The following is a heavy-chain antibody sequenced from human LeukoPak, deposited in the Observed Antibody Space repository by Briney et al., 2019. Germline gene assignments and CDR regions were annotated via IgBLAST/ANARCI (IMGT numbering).Heavy chain of an antibody. J-gene: IGHJ3*02. CDR1: GGSISSSSYY. CDR3: ARDRGSAWFGELPHNAFDI. CDR2: IYYSGST. Sequence: SETLSLTCTVSGGSISSSSYYWGWIRQPPGKGLEWIGSIYYSGSTYYNPSLKSRVTISVDTSKNQFSLKLSSVTAADTAVYYCARDRGSAWFGELPHNAFDIWGQGTMVTVSS. D-gene: IGHD3-10*01. V-gene: IGHV4-39*07.